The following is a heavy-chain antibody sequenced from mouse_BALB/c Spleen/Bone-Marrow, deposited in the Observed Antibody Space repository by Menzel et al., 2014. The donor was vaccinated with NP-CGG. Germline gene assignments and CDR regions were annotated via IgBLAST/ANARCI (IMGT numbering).Heavy chain of an antibody. J-gene: IGHJ4*01. CDR1: GFTFSSFG. Sequence: EVQLQESGGGLVQPGGSRKLSCAASGFTFSSFGMHWVRQAPERGLEWVAYISSGTSTIYYADTVKGRFTISRDNPKNTLFLQMTSLRSEDTAIYYCARDDGYYIRNAMDYWGQGTSVTVSS. CDR3: ARDDGYYIRNAMDY. V-gene: IGHV5-17*02. D-gene: IGHD2-3*01. CDR2: ISSGTSTI.